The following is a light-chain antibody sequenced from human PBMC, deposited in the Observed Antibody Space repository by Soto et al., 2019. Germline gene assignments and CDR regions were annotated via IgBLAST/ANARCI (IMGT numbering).Light chain of an antibody. J-gene: IGKJ1*01. Sequence: DIQMTQSPSSLSTSVGDRVTISCRASQSISSFLNWFQQKPGKAPKLLIYAASSLQSGVPSRFSGSGSGTNFTLTIDSQQPEDFATYYCQQSYSIWWTFGQGTKVEFK. V-gene: IGKV1-39*01. CDR2: AAS. CDR1: QSISSF. CDR3: QQSYSIWWT.